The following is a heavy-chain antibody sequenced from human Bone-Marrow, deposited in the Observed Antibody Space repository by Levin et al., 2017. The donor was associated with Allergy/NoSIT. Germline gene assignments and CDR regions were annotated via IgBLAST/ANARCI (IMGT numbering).Heavy chain of an antibody. J-gene: IGHJ4*02. CDR3: AHSRSGVEEFSFDL. CDR1: GVSLDAIGEA. Sequence: SGPTLVKPTQTLTLTCTLSGVSLDAIGEAVAWIRQPPGKALEWLALIFWDADARYNPSLRTRLTITRDTSRGQVVLTMTNVDPVDTGTYFSAHSRSGVEEFSFDLWGQGTLVTVSS. CDR2: IFWDADA. D-gene: IGHD3-16*01. V-gene: IGHV2-5*02.